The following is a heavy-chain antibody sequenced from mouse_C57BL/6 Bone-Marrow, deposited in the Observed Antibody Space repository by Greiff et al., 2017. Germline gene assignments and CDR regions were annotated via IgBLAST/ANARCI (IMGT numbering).Heavy chain of an antibody. CDR1: GYTFTDYN. CDR3: ARGATVVANYAMDY. D-gene: IGHD1-1*01. Sequence: EVQLQQSGPELVKPGASVKIPCKASGYTFTDYNMDWVKQSHGKSLEWIGDINPNNGGTIYNQKFKGKATLTVDKSSSTAYMELRSLTSEDTAVYYCARGATVVANYAMDYWGQGTSVTVSS. CDR2: INPNNGGT. J-gene: IGHJ4*01. V-gene: IGHV1-18*01.